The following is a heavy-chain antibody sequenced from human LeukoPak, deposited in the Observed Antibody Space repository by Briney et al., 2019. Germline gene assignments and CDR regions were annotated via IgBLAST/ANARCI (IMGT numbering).Heavy chain of an antibody. J-gene: IGHJ6*03. Sequence: SETLSLTCAVYGGSFSGYYWSWIRQPPGKGLEWIGEINHSGSTNYNPSLKSRVTISVDTSKNQFSLKLSSVTAADTAVYYCARRRRWFGELLNYYYYYYMDVWGKGTTVTISS. D-gene: IGHD3-10*01. V-gene: IGHV4-34*01. CDR3: ARRRRWFGELLNYYYYYYMDV. CDR1: GGSFSGYY. CDR2: INHSGST.